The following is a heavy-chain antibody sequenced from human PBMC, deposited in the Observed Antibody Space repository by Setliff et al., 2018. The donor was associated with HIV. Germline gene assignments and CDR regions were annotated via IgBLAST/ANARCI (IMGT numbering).Heavy chain of an antibody. J-gene: IGHJ4*02. Sequence: SETLSLTCSVSGGSMSSYCWTWIRQSAGKGLEWIGHIYSTGTTNYNSSLKSRLTMPIDTSKNQFSLGLRSLTAADTAVYYCARGRDGYSLGNFDFWGQGTLVTVSS. V-gene: IGHV4-4*07. D-gene: IGHD2-21*02. CDR1: GGSMSSYC. CDR3: ARGRDGYSLGNFDF. CDR2: IYSTGTT.